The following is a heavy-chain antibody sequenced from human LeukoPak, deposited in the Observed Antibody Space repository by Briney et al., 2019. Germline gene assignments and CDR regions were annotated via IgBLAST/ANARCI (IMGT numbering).Heavy chain of an antibody. Sequence: ASVKVSCKASGYTFTNYGISWVRQAPGQGLEWMGWISTYSGSTNYAQKLQGRVTMTTDTSTSTAYMELRSLRSDDTAVYYCARDLYSSSWLEDYWGQGTLVTVSS. CDR2: ISTYSGST. D-gene: IGHD6-13*01. CDR3: ARDLYSSSWLEDY. CDR1: GYTFTNYG. J-gene: IGHJ4*02. V-gene: IGHV1-18*01.